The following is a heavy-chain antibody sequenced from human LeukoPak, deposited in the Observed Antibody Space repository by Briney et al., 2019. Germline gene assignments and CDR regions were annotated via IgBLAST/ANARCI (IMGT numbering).Heavy chain of an antibody. Sequence: GGSLRLSCAASGFTFSSYAMNWVRQTPGKGLEWVSTARASDSATYYADSVKGRFAISRDDSKSTLYLQMTNLRAEDTALYYCAKRYGNAWYQFDYWGRGTLVTVSS. CDR3: AKRYGNAWYQFDY. D-gene: IGHD5-18*01. J-gene: IGHJ4*02. CDR2: ARASDSAT. CDR1: GFTFSSYA. V-gene: IGHV3-23*01.